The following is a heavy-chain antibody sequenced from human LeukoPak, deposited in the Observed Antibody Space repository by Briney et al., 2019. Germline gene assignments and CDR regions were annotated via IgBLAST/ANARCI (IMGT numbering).Heavy chain of an antibody. CDR2: IYYSGST. V-gene: IGHV4-59*08. D-gene: IGHD7-27*01. J-gene: IGHJ3*02. Sequence: PSETLSLTCTVSGGSISSYYWSWIRQPPGKGLEWIGYIYYSGSTNYNPSLKSRVTLSVDTSKNQFSLKLSSVTAADTAVYYCARKNRIADNWGDWDAFDIWGQGTMVTVSS. CDR1: GGSISSYY. CDR3: ARKNRIADNWGDWDAFDI.